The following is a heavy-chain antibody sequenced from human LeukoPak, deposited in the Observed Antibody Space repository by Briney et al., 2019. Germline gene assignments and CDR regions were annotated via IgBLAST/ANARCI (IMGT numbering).Heavy chain of an antibody. D-gene: IGHD3-22*01. CDR3: ARSNYYDSSGYPCYFDY. CDR2: IIPIFGTA. J-gene: IGHJ4*02. V-gene: IGHV1-69*06. Sequence: SVKVSCKASGGTFSSYAISWVRQAPGQGLEWMGGIIPIFGTANYAQKFQGRVTITADKSTSTAYMELSSLRSEDTAVYYCARSNYYDSSGYPCYFDYWGQGTLVTVSS. CDR1: GGTFSSYA.